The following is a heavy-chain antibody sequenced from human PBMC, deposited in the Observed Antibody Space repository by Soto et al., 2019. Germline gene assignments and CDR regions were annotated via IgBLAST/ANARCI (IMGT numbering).Heavy chain of an antibody. D-gene: IGHD6-19*01. CDR3: ARFGCSGWYGLDCYYSYGMDV. CDR1: SGSIDNVYW. V-gene: IGHV4-4*02. J-gene: IGHJ6*02. Sequence: PSETLSLTCAVSSGSIDNVYWWSCVRQSPGKGLEWIGETSHDGVTNYNPSLEGRVTISIDKSKNQFYLDLNSVTAADTAVYYCARFGCSGWYGLDCYYSYGMDVWGQGPTVTVSS. CDR2: TSHDGVT.